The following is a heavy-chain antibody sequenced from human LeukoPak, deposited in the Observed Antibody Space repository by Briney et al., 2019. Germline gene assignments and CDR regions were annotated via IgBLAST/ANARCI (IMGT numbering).Heavy chain of an antibody. CDR1: GYTFTSYD. J-gene: IGHJ6*02. CDR3: ARGSSWYLLYYYYYGMDV. D-gene: IGHD6-13*01. V-gene: IGHV1-8*01. Sequence: ASVKVSCKASGYTFTSYDINWVRQATGQGLEWMGWMNPNSGNTGYARKFQGRVTMTRNTSISTAYMELSSLRSEDTAVYYCARGSSWYLLYYYYYGMDVWGQGTTVTVSS. CDR2: MNPNSGNT.